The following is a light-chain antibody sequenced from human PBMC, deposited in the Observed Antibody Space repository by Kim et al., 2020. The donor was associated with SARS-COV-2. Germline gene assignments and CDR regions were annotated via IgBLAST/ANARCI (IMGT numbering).Light chain of an antibody. CDR3: SSYTSSSTVV. Sequence: QSALTQPPSVSGSPGQSVTISCTGTSSDVGSYNRVSWYQQPPGTAPKLMIYEVSNRPSGVPDRFSGSKSGNTASLTIPGLQAEDEADYYCSSYTSSSTVVFGGGTQLTVL. V-gene: IGLV2-18*02. J-gene: IGLJ2*01. CDR1: SSDVGSYNR. CDR2: EVS.